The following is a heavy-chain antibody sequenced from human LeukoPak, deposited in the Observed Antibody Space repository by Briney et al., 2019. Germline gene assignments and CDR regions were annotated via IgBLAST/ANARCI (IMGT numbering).Heavy chain of an antibody. J-gene: IGHJ6*02. Sequence: PSETLSLTCTVSGGSISSSSYYWGWIRQPPGKGLEWIGSIYYSGSTYYNPSLKSRVTISVDTSKNQFSLKLSSVTAADTAVYYCAGHRTSPYYYYGMDVWGQGTTVTVSS. D-gene: IGHD2-2*01. CDR1: GGSISSSSYY. V-gene: IGHV4-39*01. CDR2: IYYSGST. CDR3: AGHRTSPYYYYGMDV.